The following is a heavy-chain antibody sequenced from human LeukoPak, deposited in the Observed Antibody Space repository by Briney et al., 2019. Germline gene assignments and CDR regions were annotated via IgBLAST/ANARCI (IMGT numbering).Heavy chain of an antibody. CDR3: TSLLSEFDY. CDR1: GFTFTNAW. V-gene: IGHV3-15*07. CDR2: IKNKGDGGTT. Sequence: NTGGSLRLSCAASGFTFTNAWMNWVRQAPGKGLEWVGRIKNKGDGGTTDYAAPVKGRFTISRDDSKNTLYLQMNSLKTEDTAVYYCTSLLSEFDYWGQGTLVTVSS. J-gene: IGHJ4*02.